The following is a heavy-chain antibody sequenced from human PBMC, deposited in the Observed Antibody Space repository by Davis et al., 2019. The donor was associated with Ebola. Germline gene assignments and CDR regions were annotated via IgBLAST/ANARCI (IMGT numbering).Heavy chain of an antibody. J-gene: IGHJ4*02. Sequence: HTGGSLRLSCAASGFTFSNYWMHWVRQAPGKGLVWVSRINSDGSSTSYADSVKGRFTISRVNAKNSLYLQMNSLRAEDTAVYYCARDRSGYSYGIFDYWGQGTLGTVSS. CDR1: GFTFSNYW. CDR3: ARDRSGYSYGIFDY. V-gene: IGHV3-74*01. D-gene: IGHD5-18*01. CDR2: INSDGSST.